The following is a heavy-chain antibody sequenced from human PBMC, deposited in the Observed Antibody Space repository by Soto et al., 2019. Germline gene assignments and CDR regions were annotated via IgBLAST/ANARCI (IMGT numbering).Heavy chain of an antibody. CDR3: ARHNWNDVGWLGP. V-gene: IGHV4-59*08. D-gene: IGHD1-20*01. J-gene: IGHJ5*02. CDR1: GGSISSYY. CDR2: IYYSGRL. Sequence: SETLSLTCTVSGGSISSYYWSWLRQSPGKGLEWIGYIYYSGRLNYNPSLESRVTTSADTFKNQFSLKLSSVTAADSAVYYCARHNWNDVGWLGPWGQGTLVTVSS.